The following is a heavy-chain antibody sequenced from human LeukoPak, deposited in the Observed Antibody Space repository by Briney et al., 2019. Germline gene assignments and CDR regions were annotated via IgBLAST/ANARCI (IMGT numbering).Heavy chain of an antibody. J-gene: IGHJ5*02. CDR2: ISSSGDTK. Sequence: GGSLRLSCAASGFTFLSDYYMSWIRQAPGKGLEWVSYISSSGDTKHYADSVKGRFTISRDNAKKSLYLQMNSLRAEDTAVYYCARRCRSNSCLQSWGQGTLVTVSS. V-gene: IGHV3-11*04. CDR1: GFTFLSDYY. CDR3: ARRCRSNSCLQS. D-gene: IGHD2-2*01.